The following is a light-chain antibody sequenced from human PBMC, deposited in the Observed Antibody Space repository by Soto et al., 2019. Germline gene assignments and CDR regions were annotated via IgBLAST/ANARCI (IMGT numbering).Light chain of an antibody. CDR2: KDS. CDR1: VLASKY. CDR3: YSAADNVGV. J-gene: IGLJ3*02. Sequence: SYELTQPSSVSVSAGQTARITCSGDVLASKYGRWFQQKPGHAPVLVIYKDSERPSGIPERFSGSSSGTTVTLTISGAQVEDEADYYCYSAADNVGVFGGGTKLTVL. V-gene: IGLV3-27*01.